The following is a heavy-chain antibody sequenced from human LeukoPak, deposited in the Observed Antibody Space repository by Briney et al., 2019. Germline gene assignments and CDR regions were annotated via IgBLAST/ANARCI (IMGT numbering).Heavy chain of an antibody. CDR3: AKGYCSSTSCFSLDY. Sequence: PGRSLRLSCAASGFTFDDYAMHWVRQAPGKGLEWVSGISWNSGSIGYADSVKGRFTISRDNAKNSLYLQMNSLRAEDTALYYCAKGYCSSTSCFSLDYWGQGTLVTVSS. J-gene: IGHJ4*02. V-gene: IGHV3-9*01. CDR1: GFTFDDYA. CDR2: ISWNSGSI. D-gene: IGHD2-2*01.